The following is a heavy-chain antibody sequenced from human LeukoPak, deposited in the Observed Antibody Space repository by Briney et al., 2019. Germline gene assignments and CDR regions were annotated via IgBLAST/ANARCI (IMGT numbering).Heavy chain of an antibody. Sequence: GGSLRPSCAASGFTFSSYAMHWVRQAPGKGLEWVAVISYDGSNKYYADSVKGRFTISRDNSKNTLYLQMNSLRAEDTAVYYCARDPDTAMALYYFDYWGQGTLVTVSS. CDR1: GFTFSSYA. CDR3: ARDPDTAMALYYFDY. J-gene: IGHJ4*02. D-gene: IGHD5-18*01. CDR2: ISYDGSNK. V-gene: IGHV3-30*04.